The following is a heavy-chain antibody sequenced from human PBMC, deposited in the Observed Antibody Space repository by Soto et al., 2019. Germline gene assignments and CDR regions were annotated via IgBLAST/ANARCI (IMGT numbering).Heavy chain of an antibody. V-gene: IGHV3-30*18. CDR1: GFTFSSYG. D-gene: IGHD3-3*01. CDR3: AKDHYDFWSGYYYLRVLDY. J-gene: IGHJ4*02. CDR2: ISYDGSNK. Sequence: GGSLRLSCAASGFTFSSYGMHWVRQAPGKGLEWVAVISYDGSNKYYADSVKGRFTISRDNSKNTLYLQMNSLRAEDTAVYYCAKDHYDFWSGYYYLRVLDYWGQGTLVTVSS.